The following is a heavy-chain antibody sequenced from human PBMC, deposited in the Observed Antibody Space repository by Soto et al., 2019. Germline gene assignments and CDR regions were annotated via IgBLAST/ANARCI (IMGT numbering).Heavy chain of an antibody. CDR3: ARSSGTSYIWFDP. CDR1: GYTFSSYG. Sequence: QVQLVQSGAEVKKPGASVKVSCKASGYTFSSYGISWVRQAPGQGLEWMGWISAYNGNTNYAQKLQGRVTMTTDTSTSTASMAVRSLRSDDTAVYYCARSSGTSYIWFDPWGQGTLVTVSS. J-gene: IGHJ5*02. V-gene: IGHV1-18*01. CDR2: ISAYNGNT. D-gene: IGHD1-26*01.